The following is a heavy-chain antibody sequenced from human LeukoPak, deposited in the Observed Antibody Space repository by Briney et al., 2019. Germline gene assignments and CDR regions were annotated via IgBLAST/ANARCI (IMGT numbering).Heavy chain of an antibody. CDR3: TTVTLRPVGL. Sequence: AGGSLRLSCAASGFSFSRAWMSWVRQAPGKGLEWVGRIKSKTDGGTTDYAAPVKGRFTISRDDSKNTLFLQVNSLKIEDTAVYYCTTVTLRPVGLWGQGTLVTVSS. V-gene: IGHV3-15*05. CDR1: GFSFSRAW. CDR2: IKSKTDGGTT. J-gene: IGHJ4*02. D-gene: IGHD3-10*01.